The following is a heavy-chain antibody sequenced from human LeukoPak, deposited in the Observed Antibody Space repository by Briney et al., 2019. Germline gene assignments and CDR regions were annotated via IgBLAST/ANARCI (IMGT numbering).Heavy chain of an antibody. D-gene: IGHD3-10*01. CDR2: ISYDGSNK. V-gene: IGHV3-30*18. Sequence: GGSLRLSCAASGFTFSSYGMHWVRQAPDKGLEWVAVISYDGSNKYYADSVKGRFTISRDNSKNTLYLQMNSLRAEDTAVYYCAKDVLLWFGAASNWFDPWGQGTLVTVSS. CDR1: GFTFSSYG. J-gene: IGHJ5*02. CDR3: AKDVLLWFGAASNWFDP.